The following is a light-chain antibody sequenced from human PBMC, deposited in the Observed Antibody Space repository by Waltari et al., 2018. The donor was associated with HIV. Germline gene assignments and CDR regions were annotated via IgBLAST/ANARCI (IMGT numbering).Light chain of an antibody. CDR3: ATWDDSLSGRYV. Sequence: QSVLTQPPSASGTPGQRVTISCSGSSSNIGSDTVSWYQQLPGTAPKLLIYTNDQRPSVVPDRFSGSKSGTSASLAISGLQSEDEADYYCATWDDSLSGRYVFGTGTKVTVL. V-gene: IGLV1-44*01. J-gene: IGLJ1*01. CDR1: SSNIGSDT. CDR2: TND.